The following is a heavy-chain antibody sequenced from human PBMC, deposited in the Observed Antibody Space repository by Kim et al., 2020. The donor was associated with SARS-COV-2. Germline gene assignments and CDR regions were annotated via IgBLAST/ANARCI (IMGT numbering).Heavy chain of an antibody. D-gene: IGHD2-21*02. V-gene: IGHV4-59*01. CDR2: IYYSGST. J-gene: IGHJ5*02. CDR3: AREYCGGDCYSLPPYFDP. CDR1: GGSISSYY. Sequence: SETLSLTCTVSGGSISSYYWSWIRQPPGKGLEWIGYIYYSGSTNYNPSLKSRVTISVDTSKNQFSLKLSSVTAADTAVYYCAREYCGGDCYSLPPYFDPWGQGTLVTVSS.